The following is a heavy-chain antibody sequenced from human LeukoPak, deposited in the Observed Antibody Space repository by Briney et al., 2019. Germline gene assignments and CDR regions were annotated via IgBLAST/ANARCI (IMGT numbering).Heavy chain of an antibody. D-gene: IGHD3-10*01. CDR2: IRCDGSNK. CDR3: ARDLYITMVRGVINYYYYMDV. V-gene: IGHV3-30*02. CDR1: GFTFSSYG. J-gene: IGHJ6*03. Sequence: GGSLRLSCAASGFTFSSYGMHWVRQAPGKGLEWVAFIRCDGSNKYYADSVKGRFTISRDNSKNTLYLQMNSLRAEDTAVYYCARDLYITMVRGVINYYYYMDVWGKGTTVTVSS.